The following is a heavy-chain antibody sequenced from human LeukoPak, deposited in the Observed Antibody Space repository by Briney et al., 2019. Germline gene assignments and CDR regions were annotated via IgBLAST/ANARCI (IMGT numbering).Heavy chain of an antibody. V-gene: IGHV1-18*01. D-gene: IGHD5-18*01. CDR1: GYTFTSYG. CDR3: ARRSPYSYGPPPDY. Sequence: ASVKVSCKASGYTFTSYGISWVRQAPGQGLEWMGWISAYNGNTNYAQKLQGRVTLTTDTSTSTAYMELRSLRSDDTAVYYCARRSPYSYGPPPDYWGQGTLVTVSS. CDR2: ISAYNGNT. J-gene: IGHJ4*02.